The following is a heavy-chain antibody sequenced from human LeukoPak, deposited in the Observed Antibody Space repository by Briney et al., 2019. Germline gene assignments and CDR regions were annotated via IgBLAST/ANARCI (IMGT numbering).Heavy chain of an antibody. J-gene: IGHJ3*02. CDR1: GDSVSSNSAA. CDR2: TYYRSKWYN. Sequence: SQTLSLTCAISGDSVSSNSAAWNWIRQSPSRGLEWLGRTYYRSKWYNDYAVSVKSRIIINPDTSKNQFSLQLNSVTPEDTAVYYCARDSALSYYGSGSYAAFDIWGQGTMVTVSS. D-gene: IGHD3-10*01. V-gene: IGHV6-1*01. CDR3: ARDSALSYYGSGSYAAFDI.